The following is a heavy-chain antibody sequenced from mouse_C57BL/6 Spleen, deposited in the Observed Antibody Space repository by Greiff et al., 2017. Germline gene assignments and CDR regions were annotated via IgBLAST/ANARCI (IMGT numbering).Heavy chain of an antibody. CDR1: GFTFSDYG. CDR2: ISSGSSTI. J-gene: IGHJ4*01. CDR3: ARGAGAMDH. Sequence: EVKLVESGGGLVKPGGSLKLSCAASGFTFSDYGMHWVRQAPEKGLEWVAYISSGSSTIYYADTVKGRFTISRDNAKKTLFLQMTSLRAEDTAMYYCARGAGAMDHRGQGTSGPVSS. V-gene: IGHV5-17*01.